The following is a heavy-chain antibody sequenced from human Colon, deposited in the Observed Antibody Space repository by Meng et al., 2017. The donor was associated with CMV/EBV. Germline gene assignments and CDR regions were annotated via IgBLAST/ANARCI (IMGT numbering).Heavy chain of an antibody. CDR1: EFTFSSYG. CDR3: ATRGQAPAD. J-gene: IGHJ4*02. V-gene: IGHV3-23*01. CDR2: ITGSGGNT. Sequence: GSLRLSCVASEFTFSSYGMSWVRQAPRKGLEWVSAITGSGGNTYYADSVKGRFTISRDNAKNSLYLEMNSLRADDSAVYYCATRGQAPADWGQGTVVTVSS.